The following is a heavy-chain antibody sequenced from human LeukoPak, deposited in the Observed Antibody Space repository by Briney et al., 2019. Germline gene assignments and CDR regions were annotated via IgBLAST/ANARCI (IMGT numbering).Heavy chain of an antibody. CDR2: ISGDGSDT. Sequence: GSLRLSCAASGFTFSTYWMHWGRQAPGKGLVWVSRISGDGSDTRYADSVKGRFIISRDNAKNTLYLQLNGLRAEDTAVYYCARDFDWGSGHWGQGALVTVSS. CDR3: ARDFDWGSGH. J-gene: IGHJ4*02. V-gene: IGHV3-74*01. CDR1: GFTFSTYW. D-gene: IGHD7-27*01.